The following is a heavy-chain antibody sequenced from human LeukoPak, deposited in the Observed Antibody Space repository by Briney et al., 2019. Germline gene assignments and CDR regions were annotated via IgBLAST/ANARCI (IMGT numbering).Heavy chain of an antibody. CDR2: IYYSGST. CDR3: ARGGGYYHNWFDP. D-gene: IGHD1-26*01. J-gene: IGHJ5*02. CDR1: GGSLSSYY. Sequence: SETLSLTCTVSGGSLSSYYWSWLRQPPGKGLEWIGYIYYSGSTNYNPSLKSRATISVDTSKNQFSLKLSSVTAADTAVYYCARGGGYYHNWFDPWGQGTLVTVSS. V-gene: IGHV4-59*01.